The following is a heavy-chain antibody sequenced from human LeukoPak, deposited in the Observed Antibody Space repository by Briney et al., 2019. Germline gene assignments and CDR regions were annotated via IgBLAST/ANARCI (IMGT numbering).Heavy chain of an antibody. CDR2: IYTSGST. Sequence: SETLSLTCTVSGGSISRYYWSWIRQPAGKGLEWIGRIYTSGSTNYNPSLKSRVTMSVDTSKNQFSLKLSSVTAADTAVYSCAGSYDSSGYYYFWQAFDIWGQGTMVTVSS. CDR3: AGSYDSSGYYYFWQAFDI. D-gene: IGHD3-22*01. CDR1: GGSISRYY. V-gene: IGHV4-4*07. J-gene: IGHJ3*02.